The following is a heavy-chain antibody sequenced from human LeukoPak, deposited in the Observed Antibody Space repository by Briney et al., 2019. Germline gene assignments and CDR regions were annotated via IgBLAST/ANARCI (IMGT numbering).Heavy chain of an antibody. CDR2: INHSGST. CDR1: GGSFSGYY. CDR3: ARDAHSSGSWFDP. Sequence: PSETLSLTCAVYGGSFSGYYWSWIRQPPVKGLEWIGEINHSGSTNYNPSLKSRVTISVDTSKNQFSLKLSSVTAADTAVYYCARDAHSSGSWFDPWGQGTLVTVSS. J-gene: IGHJ5*02. D-gene: IGHD6-19*01. V-gene: IGHV4-34*01.